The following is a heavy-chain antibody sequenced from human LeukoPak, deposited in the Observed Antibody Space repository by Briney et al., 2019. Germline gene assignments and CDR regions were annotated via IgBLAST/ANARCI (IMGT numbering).Heavy chain of an antibody. D-gene: IGHD3-22*01. J-gene: IGHJ4*02. Sequence: ASLKVSCKASGYTLTGNYMHWVRQAPGQGLEWMGRINPNSGGTNYAQKFQGRVTMTRDTSISTAYMELSRLRSDDTAVYYCAADRSIDYWGQGTLVTVSS. CDR2: INPNSGGT. V-gene: IGHV1-2*06. CDR1: GYTLTGNY. CDR3: AADRSIDY.